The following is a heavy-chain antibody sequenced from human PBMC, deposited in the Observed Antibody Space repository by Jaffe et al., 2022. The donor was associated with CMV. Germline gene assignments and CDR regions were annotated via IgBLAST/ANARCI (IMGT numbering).Heavy chain of an antibody. CDR2: INHSGST. CDR3: ARTPYYYGDYRFDY. J-gene: IGHJ4*02. V-gene: IGHV4-34*01. Sequence: QVQLQQWGAGLLKPSETLSLTCAVYGGSFSGYYWSWIRQPPGKGLEWIGEINHSGSTNYNPSLKSRVTISVDTSKNQFSLKLSSVTAADTAVYYCARTPYYYGDYRFDYWGQGTLVTVSS. D-gene: IGHD4-17*01. CDR1: GGSFSGYY.